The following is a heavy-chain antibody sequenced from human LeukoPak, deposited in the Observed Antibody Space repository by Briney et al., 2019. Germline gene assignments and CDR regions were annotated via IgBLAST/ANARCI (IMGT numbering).Heavy chain of an antibody. CDR2: IYYSGST. CDR1: GGSISSSSYY. J-gene: IGHJ4*02. CDR3: ARHGDDTLSFDY. Sequence: SETLSLTYTVSGGSISSSSYYWGWIRQPPGKGLEWIGSIYYSGSTYYNPSLKSRVTISVDTSKNQFSLKLSSVTAADTAVYYCARHGDDTLSFDYWGQGTLVTVST. V-gene: IGHV4-39*07. D-gene: IGHD3-22*01.